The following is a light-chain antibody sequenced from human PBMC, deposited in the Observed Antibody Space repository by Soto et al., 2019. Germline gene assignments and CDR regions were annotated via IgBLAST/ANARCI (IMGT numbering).Light chain of an antibody. CDR1: QSLLYSDGNTY. CDR2: KVS. Sequence: DVVMTQSPLSLPVTLGQPASSSYRSSQSLLYSDGNTYLSWFQQRPGQSPRRVIYKVSNRDSGAPNRFSGSGSGTQFPMKISRVEAEDVAVYYCMQGTYWRPRSFGQGTKGAIK. CDR3: MQGTYWRPRS. J-gene: IGKJ1*01. V-gene: IGKV2-30*01.